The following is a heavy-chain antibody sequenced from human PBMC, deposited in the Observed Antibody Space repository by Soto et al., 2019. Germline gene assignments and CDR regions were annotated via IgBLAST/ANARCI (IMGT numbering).Heavy chain of an antibody. Sequence: PGGSLRLSCAASGFTFSSNTMSWGRQAPGKGLEWVSGISATGGSTYYADSVKGRFTFSIDNSKNTLYLQMNSLRAEDTAVYYCAKGFIRDCGGDCTVDTWGQGTLVTVSS. V-gene: IGHV3-23*01. CDR3: AKGFIRDCGGDCTVDT. J-gene: IGHJ5*02. D-gene: IGHD2-21*02. CDR1: GFTFSSNT. CDR2: ISATGGST.